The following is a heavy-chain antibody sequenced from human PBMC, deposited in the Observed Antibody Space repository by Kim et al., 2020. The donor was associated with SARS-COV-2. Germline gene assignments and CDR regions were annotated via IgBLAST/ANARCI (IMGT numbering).Heavy chain of an antibody. Sequence: SETLSLNCIVSDGSITSSNYYWAWFRQPPGKALEWVGSVYYSGAAFYSPSLESRVTISVVTSKNQFSLRLTSVTAADTAVYICARQWSAAVVKTGTIDPWGEGLLVTVSS. CDR3: ARQWSAAVVKTGTIDP. V-gene: IGHV4-39*01. CDR2: VYYSGAA. J-gene: IGHJ5*02. D-gene: IGHD3-9*01. CDR1: DGSITSSNYY.